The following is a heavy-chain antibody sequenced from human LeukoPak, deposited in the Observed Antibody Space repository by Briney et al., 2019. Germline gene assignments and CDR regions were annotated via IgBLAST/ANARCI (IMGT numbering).Heavy chain of an antibody. Sequence: GGSLRLSCAASGFSFNTYSMHWVRQAPGKGLEWVSYISSSGSTIYYADSVKGRFTISRDNAKNSLYLQMNSLRAEDTAVYYCAREGSSSWFYFDYWGQGTLVTVSS. V-gene: IGHV3-48*04. D-gene: IGHD6-13*01. CDR2: ISSSGSTI. CDR1: GFSFNTYS. J-gene: IGHJ4*02. CDR3: AREGSSSWFYFDY.